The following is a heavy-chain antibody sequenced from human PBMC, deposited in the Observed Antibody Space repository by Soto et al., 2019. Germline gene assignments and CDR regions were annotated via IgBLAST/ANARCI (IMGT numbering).Heavy chain of an antibody. D-gene: IGHD2-15*01. V-gene: IGHV1-8*01. CDR3: ARGRRKVVVPRNRGLDWFDP. Sequence: QVQLVQSGAEVKKPGASVKVSCKASGYTFTSYDINWVRQATGQGLEWMGWMNPNSGNTGYAQKFQGRVTMTRNTSISTAYMELSSLRSEDTAVYYCARGRRKVVVPRNRGLDWFDPWGQGTLVTVSS. CDR1: GYTFTSYD. CDR2: MNPNSGNT. J-gene: IGHJ5*02.